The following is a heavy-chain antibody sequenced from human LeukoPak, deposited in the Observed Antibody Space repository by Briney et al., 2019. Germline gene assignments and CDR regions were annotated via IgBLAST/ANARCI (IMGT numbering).Heavy chain of an antibody. D-gene: IGHD3-10*01. J-gene: IGHJ4*02. CDR3: ARLGIGGDFDY. CDR2: INHSGST. CDR1: GGSFSGYY. Sequence: SETLSLTCAVYGGSFSGYYWSWIRQPPGKGLEWIGEINHSGSTNYNPSLKSRVTISVDTSKNQFSLKLSSVTAADTAVYYCARLGIGGDFDYWGQGTLVTVSS. V-gene: IGHV4-34*01.